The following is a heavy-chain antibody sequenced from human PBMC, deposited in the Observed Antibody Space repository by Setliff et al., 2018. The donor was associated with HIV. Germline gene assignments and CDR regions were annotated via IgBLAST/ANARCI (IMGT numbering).Heavy chain of an antibody. V-gene: IGHV4-34*01. J-gene: IGHJ4*02. CDR2: ITHSGST. D-gene: IGHD3-22*01. Sequence: SETLSLTCAVYSGSFSCYRWTWIRQPPGKGLEWIGDITHSGSTTYNPSLRSRVTISVDTSKNQFSLKLNSVTAADTAVYYCARGDYSDSTGYEGLDSWGRGTLVTVSS. CDR1: SGSFSCYR. CDR3: ARGDYSDSTGYEGLDS.